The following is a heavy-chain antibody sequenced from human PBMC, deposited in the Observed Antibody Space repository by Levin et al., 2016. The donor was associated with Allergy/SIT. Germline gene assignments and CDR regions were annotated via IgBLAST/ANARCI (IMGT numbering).Heavy chain of an antibody. CDR2: IYPDDSDI. J-gene: IGHJ5*02. CDR3: ARSHVLPGADELDGFDP. D-gene: IGHD2-8*02. V-gene: IGHV5-51*01. Sequence: KVSCKGSGYTFTNYWIGWVRQMPGKGLEWMGMIYPDDSDIRYSPSFQGQVTISADNSISTAYLQWRSLRASDTAIYYCARSHVLPGADELDGFDPWGQGTLVTVSS. CDR1: GYTFTNYW.